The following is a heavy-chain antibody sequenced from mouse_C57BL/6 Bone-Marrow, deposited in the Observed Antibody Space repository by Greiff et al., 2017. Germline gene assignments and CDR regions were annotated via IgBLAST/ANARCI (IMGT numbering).Heavy chain of an antibody. V-gene: IGHV1-18*01. CDR2: INPNNGGT. CDR1: GYTFTDYN. D-gene: IGHD2-5*01. J-gene: IGHJ4*01. Sequence: LKESGPELVKPGASVKIPCKASGYTFTDYNMDWVKQSHGKSLEWIGDINPNNGGTIYNQKFKGKATLTVDKSSSTAYRELRSLTSEDTAVYYCAREGYSNYVDYYAMDYWGQGTSVTVSS. CDR3: AREGYSNYVDYYAMDY.